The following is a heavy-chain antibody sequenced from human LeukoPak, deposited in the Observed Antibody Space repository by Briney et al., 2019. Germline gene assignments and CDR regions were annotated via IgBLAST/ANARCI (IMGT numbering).Heavy chain of an antibody. J-gene: IGHJ4*02. Sequence: ASVKVSCKASGYTFTSYGISWVRQAAGQGLEWKGWISAYNGNTNYAQKLQGRVTMTTDTSTSTAYMQLRSLRSDDTAVYYCAREFTIFGVVIVPIFDYWGQGTLVTVSS. V-gene: IGHV1-18*01. CDR3: AREFTIFGVVIVPIFDY. CDR1: GYTFTSYG. D-gene: IGHD3-3*01. CDR2: ISAYNGNT.